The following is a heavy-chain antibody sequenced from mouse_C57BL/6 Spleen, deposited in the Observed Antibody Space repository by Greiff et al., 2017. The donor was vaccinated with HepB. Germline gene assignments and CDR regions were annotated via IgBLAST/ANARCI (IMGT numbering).Heavy chain of an antibody. CDR3: ARKGSQRAYYAMDY. CDR1: GYTFTSYW. J-gene: IGHJ4*01. D-gene: IGHD3-3*01. CDR2: IDPSDSYT. Sequence: QVQLQQPGAELVRPGTSVKLSCKASGYTFTSYWMHWVKQRPGQGLEWIGVIDPSDSYTNYNQKFKGKATLTVDTSSSTAYMQVSSLTSEDSAVYYCARKGSQRAYYAMDYWGQGTSVTVSS. V-gene: IGHV1-59*01.